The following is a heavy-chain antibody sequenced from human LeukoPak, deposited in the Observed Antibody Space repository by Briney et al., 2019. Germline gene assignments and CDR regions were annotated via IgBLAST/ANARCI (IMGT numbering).Heavy chain of an antibody. Sequence: GASVKVSCKASGGAVTNYGISWMRQAPANGQDWVGRGIPKSGTANDAKKSQGRGAVTADESTRTAFTQLRSFGPEATAVQYCSRRYCPDGLCCHGRCAFDIWGQGTMVTVSS. CDR1: GGAVTNYG. CDR2: GIPKSGTA. D-gene: IGHD2-8*01. CDR3: SRRYCPDGLCCHGRCAFDI. J-gene: IGHJ3*02. V-gene: IGHV1-69*13.